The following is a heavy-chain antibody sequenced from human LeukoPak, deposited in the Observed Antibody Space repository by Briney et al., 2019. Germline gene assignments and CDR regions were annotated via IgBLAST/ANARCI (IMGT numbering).Heavy chain of an antibody. J-gene: IGHJ6*02. V-gene: IGHV1-18*01. D-gene: IGHD3-9*01. Sequence: EASVKVSCEASGYTFTSYGISWVRQAPGQGLEWMGWISAYNGNTNYAQKLQGRVTMTTDTSTSTAYMELRSLRSDDTAVYYCARLGVTYYDILTGFGSYGMDVWGQGTTVTVSS. CDR1: GYTFTSYG. CDR3: ARLGVTYYDILTGFGSYGMDV. CDR2: ISAYNGNT.